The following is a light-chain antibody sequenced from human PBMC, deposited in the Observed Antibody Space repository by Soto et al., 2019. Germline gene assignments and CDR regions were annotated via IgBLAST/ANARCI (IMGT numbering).Light chain of an antibody. J-gene: IGKJ1*01. V-gene: IGKV1-39*01. CDR1: QSIDSY. CDR2: AAS. CDR3: QQCATTPRT. Sequence: DILMTHSPSSLSASVGDRATLTCRARQSIDSYLKWYQQKPGNAPTLLIYAASNWHSGVPSRFGGSGSGTDFTLTVSSLQPEDFAPYYCQQCATTPRTFGQGPKVDIK.